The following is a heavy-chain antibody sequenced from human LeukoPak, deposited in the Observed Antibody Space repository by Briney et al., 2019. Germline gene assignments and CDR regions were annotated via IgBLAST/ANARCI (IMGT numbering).Heavy chain of an antibody. V-gene: IGHV4-38-2*02. J-gene: IGHJ4*02. CDR2: IYHSGST. CDR1: GYSISSGYY. CDR3: ARRVHSSSWSSYFDY. D-gene: IGHD6-13*01. Sequence: SETLSLTCTVSGYSISSGYYWGWIRQPSGKGLEWIGSIYHSGSTYYNPSLKSRVTISVDKSKNQFSLKLSSVTATDTAVYYCARRVHSSSWSSYFDYWGQETLVTVSS.